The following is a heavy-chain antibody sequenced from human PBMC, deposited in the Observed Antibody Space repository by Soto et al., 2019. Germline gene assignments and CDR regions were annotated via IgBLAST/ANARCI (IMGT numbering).Heavy chain of an antibody. CDR2: LYSSGTT. D-gene: IGHD2-2*02. V-gene: IGHV3-66*01. CDR3: ARDGSKFCYNYRYYYGMGG. J-gene: IGHJ6*01. CDR1: GFSVTNSY. Sequence: PGGSLRLSCTVSGFSVTNSYINWVRQAPGKGLEWVSLLYSSGTTYYGESVGGRFPVSREDYKNALFRNRKSLRTGDCAVFFCARDGSKFCYNYRYYYGMGGWGQGTTGTVSS.